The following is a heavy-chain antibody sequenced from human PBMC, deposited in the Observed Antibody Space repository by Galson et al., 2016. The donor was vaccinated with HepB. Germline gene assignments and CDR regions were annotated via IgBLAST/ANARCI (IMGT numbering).Heavy chain of an antibody. D-gene: IGHD1-26*01. CDR1: GVSFGVHA. CDR2: STGGGGST. V-gene: IGHV3-23*01. CDR3: ARVGGASYYEWLY. J-gene: IGHJ4*02. Sequence: SLRLSCAASGVSFGVHAMSWVRQAPGRGLEWVSSSTGGGGSTYYADSVKGRFTVSRDNAKNSLYLRMNSLRADDTAIYYCARVGGASYYEWLYWGQGTLVTVSS.